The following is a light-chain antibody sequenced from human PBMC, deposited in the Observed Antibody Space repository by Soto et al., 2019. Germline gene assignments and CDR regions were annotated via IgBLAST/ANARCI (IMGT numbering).Light chain of an antibody. CDR1: QSISSW. Sequence: DIQMTQSPSTRSASVGDRVTITCRASQSISSWLAWYQQKPGKAPKLLIYDASSLESGVPSRFSGSGSGTEFTLTSSSLQPDDFATYYCQQYNSYSYTFGQGTKLEIK. J-gene: IGKJ2*01. CDR2: DAS. CDR3: QQYNSYSYT. V-gene: IGKV1-5*01.